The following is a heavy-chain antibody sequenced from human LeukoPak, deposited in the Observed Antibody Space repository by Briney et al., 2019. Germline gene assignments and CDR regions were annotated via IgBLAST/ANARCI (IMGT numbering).Heavy chain of an antibody. V-gene: IGHV1-2*02. CDR1: GYTFTGYY. D-gene: IGHD3-22*01. Sequence: GASVKVSCKASGYTFTGYYMHWVRQAPGQGLEWMGWINPNSGGTNYAQKFQGRVTMTRDTSISTAYMELSRLRSDDTAVYYCARVDFNYYDGSGYSYWGQGTLVTVSS. CDR3: ARVDFNYYDGSGYSY. CDR2: INPNSGGT. J-gene: IGHJ4*02.